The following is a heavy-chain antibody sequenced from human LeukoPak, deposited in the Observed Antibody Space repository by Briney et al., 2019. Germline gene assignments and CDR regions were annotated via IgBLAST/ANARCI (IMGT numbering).Heavy chain of an antibody. J-gene: IGHJ6*03. Sequence: GASVKVSCKASGYTFTSYYMHWVRQAPGQGLEWMGIINPSGGSTSYAQKFQGRVTMTRDTSTSTVYMELSSLRSGDTAVYYCASTTFITMGYYYYMDVWGKGTTVTVSS. CDR2: INPSGGST. V-gene: IGHV1-46*01. CDR1: GYTFTSYY. D-gene: IGHD1-1*01. CDR3: ASTTFITMGYYYYMDV.